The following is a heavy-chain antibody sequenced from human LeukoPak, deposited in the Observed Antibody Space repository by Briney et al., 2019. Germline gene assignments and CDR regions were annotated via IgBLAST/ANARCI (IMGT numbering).Heavy chain of an antibody. Sequence: SETLSLTCAVSGYSISSGYYWGWIRQPPGKGLGWIGSIYHSGSTYYNPSLKSRVTISVDTSKNQFSLKLSSVTAADTAVYYCARHAIAVRNYYYMDVWGKGTTVTVSS. CDR1: GYSISSGYY. CDR3: ARHAIAVRNYYYMDV. D-gene: IGHD6-19*01. CDR2: IYHSGST. V-gene: IGHV4-38-2*01. J-gene: IGHJ6*03.